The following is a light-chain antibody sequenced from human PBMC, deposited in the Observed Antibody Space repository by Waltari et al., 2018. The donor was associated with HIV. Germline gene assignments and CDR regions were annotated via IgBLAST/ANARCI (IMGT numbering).Light chain of an antibody. CDR1: TSAVGAYNF. CDR2: EVS. V-gene: IGLV2-14*01. J-gene: IGLJ2*01. CDR3: CSYTTTNNFVL. Sequence: QSALTQPASVSGSPGQSITISCTGTTSAVGAYNFVSWYQQYPGKAPKLLISEVSNRPSGVSNRFSGSKSGNTASLTISGLQAEDEADYYCCSYTTTNNFVLFGGGTKLTVL.